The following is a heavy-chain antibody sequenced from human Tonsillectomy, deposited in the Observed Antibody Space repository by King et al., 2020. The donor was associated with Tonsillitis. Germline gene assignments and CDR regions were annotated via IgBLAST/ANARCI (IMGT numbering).Heavy chain of an antibody. CDR2: IYYSGST. Sequence: VQLQESGPGLVKPSETLSLTCTVSGGSISSYYWSWIRQPPGKGLEWIGYIYYSGSTNYNPSLKSRVTISVDTSKNQFSLKLSSVTAADTAIYYCAGDWEGYCSSTSWYDRDWYFDLWGRGTLVTVSS. J-gene: IGHJ2*01. CDR3: AGDWEGYCSSTSWYDRDWYFDL. CDR1: GGSISSYY. D-gene: IGHD2-2*01. V-gene: IGHV4-59*01.